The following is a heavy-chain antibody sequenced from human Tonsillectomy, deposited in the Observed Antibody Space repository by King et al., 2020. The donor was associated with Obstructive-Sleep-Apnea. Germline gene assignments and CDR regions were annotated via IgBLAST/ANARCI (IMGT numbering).Heavy chain of an antibody. Sequence: VQLVESGGGVVQPGRSLTLSCAASEFTFRTYTLHWVRQAPGKGLEWVAVISHDGSNKYYADSVKGRFTISRDNSKYTLYLQMNSLRAEDTAIYYCARGRRGIPVQGVSITPHGMDVWGQGTTVTVSS. J-gene: IGHJ6*02. CDR1: EFTFRTYT. CDR3: ARGRRGIPVQGVSITPHGMDV. D-gene: IGHD3-10*01. CDR2: ISHDGSNK. V-gene: IGHV3-30*04.